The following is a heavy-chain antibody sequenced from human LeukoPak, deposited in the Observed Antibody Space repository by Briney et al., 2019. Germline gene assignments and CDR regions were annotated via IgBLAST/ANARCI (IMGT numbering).Heavy chain of an antibody. J-gene: IGHJ4*02. D-gene: IGHD2-15*01. CDR1: GFTFSSYA. V-gene: IGHV3-30-3*01. Sequence: GRSLSLSCAASGFTFSSYAMHWVRPAPGKGLEWVAVISYDGSNKYYADSVKGRFTISRDNSKNTLYLQMNSLRAEDTAVYYCAREISAVDCSGGSCSSVQSFDYWGQGTLVTVSS. CDR3: AREISAVDCSGGSCSSVQSFDY. CDR2: ISYDGSNK.